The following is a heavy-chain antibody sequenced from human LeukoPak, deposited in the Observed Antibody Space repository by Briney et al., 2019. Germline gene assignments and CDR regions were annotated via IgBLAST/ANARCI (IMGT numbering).Heavy chain of an antibody. CDR3: ARNLGSCSSTSCYSDFDS. J-gene: IGHJ4*02. CDR1: GFSFNSHN. Sequence: PGRSLRLSCAASGFSFNSHNMKSVRQAPGKGLEWVSFIDTSSHYIYYADSVKSRFTISRDNAKNSLYLQMSSLRAEDTAVYYCARNLGSCSSTSCYSDFDSWGQGTLVTVSP. CDR2: IDTSSHYI. D-gene: IGHD2-2*01. V-gene: IGHV3-21*01.